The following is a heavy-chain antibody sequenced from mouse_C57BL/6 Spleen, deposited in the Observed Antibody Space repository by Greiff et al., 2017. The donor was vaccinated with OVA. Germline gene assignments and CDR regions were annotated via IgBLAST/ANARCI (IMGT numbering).Heavy chain of an antibody. Sequence: EVKLMESGGGLVQPGGSMKLSCAASGFTFSDAWMDWVRQSPEQGLEWVAEIRHKANNHATYYAESVKGRFTISRDDSKSSVYLQMNSLRAEDTGIYYCTRFLWFPFDYWGQGTTLTVSA. D-gene: IGHD2-2*01. CDR2: IRHKANNHAT. CDR1: GFTFSDAW. CDR3: TRFLWFPFDY. V-gene: IGHV6-6*01. J-gene: IGHJ2*01.